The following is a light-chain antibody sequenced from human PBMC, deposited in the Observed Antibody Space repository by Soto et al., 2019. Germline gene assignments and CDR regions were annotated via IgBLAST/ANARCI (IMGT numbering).Light chain of an antibody. CDR2: AAS. J-gene: IGKJ1*01. CDR1: QGISSY. V-gene: IGKV1-9*01. CDR3: QQLWT. Sequence: IQLTKSPSSLSASVGDRVTITCRASQGISSYLAWYQQKPGKAPKRLIDAASSLQSGVPSRFSGSGSGTEFILTISSLQPDDFATYYCQQLWTFGQGTKVDI.